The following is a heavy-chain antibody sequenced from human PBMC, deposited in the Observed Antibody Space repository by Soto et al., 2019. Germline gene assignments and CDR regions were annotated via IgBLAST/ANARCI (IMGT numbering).Heavy chain of an antibody. CDR3: ARVGCSGGSCHYYFDY. J-gene: IGHJ4*02. Sequence: GGSLRLSCAASGFTFSSYSMNWFRQAPGKGLEWVSSISSSSSYIYYADSVKGRFTISRDNAKNSLYLQMNSLRAEDTAVYYCARVGCSGGSCHYYFDYWGQGTLVTVSS. CDR2: ISSSSSYI. CDR1: GFTFSSYS. D-gene: IGHD2-15*01. V-gene: IGHV3-21*01.